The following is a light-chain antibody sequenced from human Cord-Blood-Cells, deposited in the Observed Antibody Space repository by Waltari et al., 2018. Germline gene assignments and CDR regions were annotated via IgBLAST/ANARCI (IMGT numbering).Light chain of an antibody. Sequence: DIQMTQSPSSLSASVGDIVTITCRASQSISSYLSWYQQKPGKAPKLLIYAASSLQSGVPTRCSGSGSGTDFTLTISILQPEDVATYYCQQSYSTPTFGGGTKVEIK. J-gene: IGKJ4*01. CDR3: QQSYSTPT. V-gene: IGKV1-39*01. CDR2: AAS. CDR1: QSISSY.